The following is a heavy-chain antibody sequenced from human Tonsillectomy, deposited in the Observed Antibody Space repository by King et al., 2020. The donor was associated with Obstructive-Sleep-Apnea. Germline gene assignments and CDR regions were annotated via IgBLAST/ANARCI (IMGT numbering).Heavy chain of an antibody. CDR2: IYPNDSDI. Sequence: QLVQSGAEVKKPGESLKISCKVSGYNFNIYWIGWVRQMPGKGLEWMGIIYPNDSDIKYSPSFQGQVTISVDKSISTAYLQCSSLKASDSAMYYCARGRDTMDVWGQGTTVTVSS. D-gene: IGHD3-10*01. CDR3: ARGRDTMDV. CDR1: GYNFNIYW. V-gene: IGHV5-51*01. J-gene: IGHJ6*02.